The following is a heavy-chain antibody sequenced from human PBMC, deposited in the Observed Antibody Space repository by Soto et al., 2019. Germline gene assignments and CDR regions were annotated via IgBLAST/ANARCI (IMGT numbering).Heavy chain of an antibody. CDR3: ARGWGELHDPRFGWFDP. J-gene: IGHJ5*02. CDR2: IYTSGST. V-gene: IGHV4-4*07. CDR1: GGSISSYY. Sequence: QVQLQESGPGLVKPSETLSLTCTVSGGSISSYYWSWIRQPAGKGLEWIGRIYTSGSTNYNPSLKSRVTMSVDTSKNQFSLKLSAVTAADTAVYYCARGWGELHDPRFGWFDPWGQGTLVTVSS. D-gene: IGHD1-26*01.